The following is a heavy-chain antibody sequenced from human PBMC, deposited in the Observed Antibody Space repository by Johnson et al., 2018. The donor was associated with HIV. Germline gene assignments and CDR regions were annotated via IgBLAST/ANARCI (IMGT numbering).Heavy chain of an antibody. CDR3: AKDVGYSSSGEGAFDI. J-gene: IGHJ3*02. CDR1: GFTFSSYA. D-gene: IGHD6-13*01. V-gene: IGHV3-30*04. CDR2: ISYDGSNK. Sequence: QVQLVESGGGVVQPGRSLRLSCAASGFTFSSYAMHWVRQAPGKGLEWVAVISYDGSNKYYADSVKGRFTISRDKAKNSLYLQMNSLRAEDTALYYCAKDVGYSSSGEGAFDIWGQGTMVTVSS.